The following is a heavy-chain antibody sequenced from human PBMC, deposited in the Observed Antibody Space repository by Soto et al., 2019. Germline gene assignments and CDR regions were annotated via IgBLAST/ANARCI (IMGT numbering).Heavy chain of an antibody. Sequence: SVKVSCKASGGTFSCYAISWVRQAPGQGLEWMGGIIPIFGTANYAQKFQGRVTITADESTSTAYMELSSLRSEDTAVYYCARGSSPTVGMDVWGQGTTVTVSS. D-gene: IGHD6-6*01. CDR3: ARGSSPTVGMDV. CDR2: IIPIFGTA. V-gene: IGHV1-69*13. CDR1: GGTFSCYA. J-gene: IGHJ6*02.